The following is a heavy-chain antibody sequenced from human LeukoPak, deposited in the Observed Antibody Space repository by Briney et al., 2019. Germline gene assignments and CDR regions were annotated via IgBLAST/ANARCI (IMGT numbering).Heavy chain of an antibody. Sequence: SETLSLTCTVSGGSISSGDYYWSWIRQPPGKGLEWIGYIYYSGSTYYNPSLKSRVTISVDTSKNQFSLKLSSVTAADTAVYYCGGSYPPSSAFDIWGQGTMVTVSS. CDR3: GGSYPPSSAFDI. CDR1: GGSISSGDYY. J-gene: IGHJ3*02. D-gene: IGHD1-26*01. V-gene: IGHV4-30-4*01. CDR2: IYYSGST.